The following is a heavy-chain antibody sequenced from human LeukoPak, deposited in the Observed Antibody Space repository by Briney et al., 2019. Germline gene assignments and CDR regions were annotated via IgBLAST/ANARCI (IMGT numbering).Heavy chain of an antibody. CDR3: AAGIAAAGGKMYYFDY. CDR1: GGSFDYY. D-gene: IGHD6-13*01. V-gene: IGHV4-34*01. Sequence: SETLSLTCAVYGGSFDYYWSWIRQPPGKGLEWIGEIYQSGSTIYNPSLKSRVTISVDTSKNQFSLKLSSVTAADTAVYYCAAGIAAAGGKMYYFDYWGQGTLVTVSS. CDR2: IYQSGST. J-gene: IGHJ4*02.